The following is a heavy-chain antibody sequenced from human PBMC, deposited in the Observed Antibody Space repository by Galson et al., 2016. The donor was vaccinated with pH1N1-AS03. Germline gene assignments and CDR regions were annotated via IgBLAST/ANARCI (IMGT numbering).Heavy chain of an antibody. CDR3: AKAAEFASTTYDFEY. J-gene: IGHJ4*02. D-gene: IGHD5/OR15-5a*01. CDR1: GFIFTSYT. V-gene: IGHV3-30*18. CDR2: ISFDGNNR. Sequence: SLRLSCAASGFIFTSYTMHWVRQAPGKGLEWVAVISFDGNNRYYMDSVKGRFSIPRDDSKNTLYLQMNSLRAEDTAVYYCAKAAEFASTTYDFEYWGQGTLVTVTS.